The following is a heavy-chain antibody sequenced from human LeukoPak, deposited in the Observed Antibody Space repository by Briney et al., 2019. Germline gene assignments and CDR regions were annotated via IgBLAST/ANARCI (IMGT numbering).Heavy chain of an antibody. CDR2: IRSKNYGGTT. D-gene: IGHD5-12*01. V-gene: IGHV3-49*04. Sequence: PGRSLRLSCTGSGFTFGDYAMNWVRQAPGKGLEWVGFIRSKNYGGTTEYAASVKGRFTISRDDSKSIACLQMNSLKTEDTAVYYCTRVIVATKDYWGQGTLVTVSS. CDR3: TRVIVATKDY. J-gene: IGHJ4*02. CDR1: GFTFGDYA.